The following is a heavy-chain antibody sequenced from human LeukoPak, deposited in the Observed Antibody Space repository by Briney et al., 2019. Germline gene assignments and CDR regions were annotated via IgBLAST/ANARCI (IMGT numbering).Heavy chain of an antibody. V-gene: IGHV5-51*01. CDR2: IYPGDSDT. D-gene: IGHD5-24*01. CDR3: ARHSRDGYNWGV. J-gene: IGHJ4*02. Sequence: IXXVRQMPGKGLEWMGIIYPGDSDTRYSPSFQGQVTISADKSISTAYLQWSSLKASDTAMYYCARHSRDGYNWGVWGQGTLVTVSS.